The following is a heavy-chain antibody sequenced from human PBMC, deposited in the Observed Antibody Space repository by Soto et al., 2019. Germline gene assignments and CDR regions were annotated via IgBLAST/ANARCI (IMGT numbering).Heavy chain of an antibody. CDR2: ISWNSGSI. Sequence: GGSLRLSCAASGFTFDDYAMHWVRQAPGKGLEWVSGISWNSGSIGYADSVKGRFTISRDNAKNSLYLQMNSLRAEDTALYYCAKDIYSSSWDGGGYFDYWGQGTLVTVSS. CDR3: AKDIYSSSWDGGGYFDY. V-gene: IGHV3-9*01. J-gene: IGHJ4*02. D-gene: IGHD6-13*01. CDR1: GFTFDDYA.